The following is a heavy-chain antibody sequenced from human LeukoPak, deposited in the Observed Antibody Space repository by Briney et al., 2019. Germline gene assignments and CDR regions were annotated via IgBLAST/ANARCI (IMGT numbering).Heavy chain of an antibody. J-gene: IGHJ4*02. V-gene: IGHV3-7*01. CDR3: ATEYYDYVWGSYSTYVFDY. CDR2: IKQDGSEK. D-gene: IGHD3-16*01. CDR1: GVTFSSYW. Sequence: GGSLRLSCAATGVTFSSYWMSWVRQAPGKGLEWVANIKQDGSEKYYVDSVKGRFTISRDNAKNSLYLQMNSLRAEDTAVYYCATEYYDYVWGSYSTYVFDYWGQGTLVTVSS.